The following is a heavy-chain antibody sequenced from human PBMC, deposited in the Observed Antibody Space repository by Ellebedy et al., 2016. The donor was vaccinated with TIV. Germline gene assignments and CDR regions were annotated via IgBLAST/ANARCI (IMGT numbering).Heavy chain of an antibody. J-gene: IGHJ4*01. CDR1: GFTFSNYA. Sequence: GESLKISXAASGFTFSNYAMSWVRQAPGRGLEWVSAISTTGDTTYYADSVKGRFTISRDNSKNTLDLQMNSLRAEDTAVYYCAKPLLVRVAINYYFDYWGQGTLVTVSS. V-gene: IGHV3-23*01. D-gene: IGHD3-3*01. CDR3: AKPLLVRVAINYYFDY. CDR2: ISTTGDTT.